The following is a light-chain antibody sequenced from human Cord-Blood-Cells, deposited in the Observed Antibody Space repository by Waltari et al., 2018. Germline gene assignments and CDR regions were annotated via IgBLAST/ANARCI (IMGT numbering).Light chain of an antibody. CDR3: QQSYSTPRT. Sequence: DIQMTQSPSSLSASVGDRVTITCRASQSLSSYLNWYQQKPGKAPKLLIYAASSLQSGVPSRLSGSGSGTDFTLTISSLQPEEFATYYCQQSYSTPRTFGQGTKLEIK. CDR1: QSLSSY. J-gene: IGKJ2*01. V-gene: IGKV1-39*01. CDR2: AAS.